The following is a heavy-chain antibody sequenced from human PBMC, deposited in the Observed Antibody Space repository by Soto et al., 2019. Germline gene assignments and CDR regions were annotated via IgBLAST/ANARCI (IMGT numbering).Heavy chain of an antibody. CDR3: VTISRSSPWGC. J-gene: IGHJ1*01. V-gene: IGHV3-15*01. D-gene: IGHD1-1*01. Sequence: EVQLVESGGDLVEPGGSLRLSCVTSGHTFSNAWMSWVRQAPGKGLEWVGRIKSKTDGGTTDYAAPVKGRFTISRDDSKRTLYLQMSGLETDDTAVYYCVTISRSSPWGCWGQGTLVTVSS. CDR2: IKSKTDGGTT. CDR1: GHTFSNAW.